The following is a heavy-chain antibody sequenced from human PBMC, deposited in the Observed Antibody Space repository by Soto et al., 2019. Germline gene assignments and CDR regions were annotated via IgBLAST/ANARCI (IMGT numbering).Heavy chain of an antibody. Sequence: QVQLVESGGGVVQPGRSLRLSCAASGFTFSSYGMHWVRQAPGKGLEWVAVIWYDGSNKYYADSVKGRFTISRDNSKNTLYLQMNSLRAEDTAVYYCARGMGWLHVGRYGMDVWGRVTTVTVSS. D-gene: IGHD5-12*01. J-gene: IGHJ6*02. CDR3: ARGMGWLHVGRYGMDV. V-gene: IGHV3-33*01. CDR1: GFTFSSYG. CDR2: IWYDGSNK.